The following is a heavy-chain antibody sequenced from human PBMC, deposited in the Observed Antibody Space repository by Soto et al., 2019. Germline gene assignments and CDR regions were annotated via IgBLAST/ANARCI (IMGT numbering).Heavy chain of an antibody. CDR1: GGTFSSYT. J-gene: IGHJ5*02. Sequence: ASVKVSCKASGGTFSSYTISWVRQAPGQGLEWMGRIIPILGIANYAQKFQGRVTITADKSTSTAYMELSSLRSEDTAVYYCARRDDYGDYVERWDWFDPWGQGTLVTVSS. CDR2: IIPILGIA. V-gene: IGHV1-69*02. D-gene: IGHD4-17*01. CDR3: ARRDDYGDYVERWDWFDP.